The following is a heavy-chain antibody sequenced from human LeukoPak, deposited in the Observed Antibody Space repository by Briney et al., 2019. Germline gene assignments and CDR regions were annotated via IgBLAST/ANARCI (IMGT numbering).Heavy chain of an antibody. CDR2: IYYSGST. Sequence: SETLSLTCTVSGGSISSSSYYWGWIRQPPGKGLEWIGSIYYSGSTYYNPSLKSRVTISVDTSKNQFSLKLSSVTAADTAVYYCARGDTAMAVDYWGQGTLVTVSS. J-gene: IGHJ4*02. D-gene: IGHD5-18*01. V-gene: IGHV4-39*07. CDR1: GGSISSSSYY. CDR3: ARGDTAMAVDY.